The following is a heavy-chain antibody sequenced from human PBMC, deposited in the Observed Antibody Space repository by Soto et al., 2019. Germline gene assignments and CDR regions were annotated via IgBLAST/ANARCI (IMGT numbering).Heavy chain of an antibody. CDR1: GFPFSSYA. D-gene: IGHD3-9*01. CDR3: ARIRDWSFSESDDY. CDR2: ITSRGDGK. J-gene: IGHJ4*02. Sequence: QVQLVESGGGVVQPGRSLRLSCAASGFPFSSYAMHWVRQAPGKGLEWVAVITSRGDGKYYTDSVKGRFTISRDNSENTVYLQMNSLRPEDAALYYCARIRDWSFSESDDYWGQGTLVTVSS. V-gene: IGHV3-30*03.